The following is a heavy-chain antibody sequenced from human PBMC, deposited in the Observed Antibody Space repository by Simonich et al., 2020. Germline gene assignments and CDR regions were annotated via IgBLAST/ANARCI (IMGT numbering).Heavy chain of an antibody. V-gene: IGHV1-2*02. Sequence: QVQLVQSGAEVKKPGASVTVSCKASGDTFTGYFMHWVRQAPVHGLQWRGWNNPNTGAKNYEQKFQDRGTMTRDTSISTAYMELSRLRSDDTAVYYCARSHIAAAGTGYFQHWGQGTLVTVSS. CDR1: GDTFTGYF. D-gene: IGHD6-13*01. CDR2: NNPNTGAK. CDR3: ARSHIAAAGTGYFQH. J-gene: IGHJ1*01.